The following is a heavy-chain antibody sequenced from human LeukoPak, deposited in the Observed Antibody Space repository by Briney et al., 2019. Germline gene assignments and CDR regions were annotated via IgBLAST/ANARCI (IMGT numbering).Heavy chain of an antibody. D-gene: IGHD3-22*01. Sequence: SETLSLTCAVYGGSFSGYYWSWIRQPPGKGLEWIGEINHSGSTNYNPSLKSRVTISVDTSKNQFSLKLSSVTAADTAVYYCARSGYYDSSGYSTSYGMDVWGQGTTVTVSS. CDR2: INHSGST. CDR1: GGSFSGYY. V-gene: IGHV4-34*01. CDR3: ARSGYYDSSGYSTSYGMDV. J-gene: IGHJ6*02.